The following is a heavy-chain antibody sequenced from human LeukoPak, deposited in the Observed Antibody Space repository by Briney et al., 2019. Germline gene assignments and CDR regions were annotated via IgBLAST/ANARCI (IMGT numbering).Heavy chain of an antibody. CDR2: IYHSGST. CDR3: ARDGNHPLSIAAVPFDI. Sequence: PSQTLSLTCTVSGGSISSGGYYWSWIRQPPGKGLEWIGYIYHSGSTYYNPSLKSRVTISVDRSKNQFSLKLSSVTAADTAVYYCARDGNHPLSIAAVPFDIWGQGTMVTVSS. D-gene: IGHD6-13*01. J-gene: IGHJ3*02. V-gene: IGHV4-30-2*01. CDR1: GGSISSGGYY.